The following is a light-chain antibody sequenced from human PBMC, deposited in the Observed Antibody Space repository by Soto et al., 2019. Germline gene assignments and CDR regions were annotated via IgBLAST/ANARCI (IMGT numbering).Light chain of an antibody. CDR2: KAS. CDR3: QQYYSYWT. J-gene: IGKJ1*01. Sequence: DIQMTQSPSTLSASVGDRVTITCRASQGISNWLAWYQQKPGKAPKLLIYKASSLESGVPSRIDGSGSGTEFTLTITSLQPDDFATYYCQQYYSYWTFGQGTKVEI. CDR1: QGISNW. V-gene: IGKV1-5*03.